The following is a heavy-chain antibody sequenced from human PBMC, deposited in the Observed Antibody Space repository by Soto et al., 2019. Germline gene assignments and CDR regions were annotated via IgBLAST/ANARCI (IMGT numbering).Heavy chain of an antibody. D-gene: IGHD6-19*01. V-gene: IGHV4-39*01. J-gene: IGHJ4*02. CDR3: ARRFLAVGAFDY. CDR2: IYYSGST. Sequence: SETLSLTCTVSGGSISSSSYYWGWIRQPPRKGLEWIGSIYYSGSTYYNPSLKSRVTISVDTPKSQFSLKLSSVAAADTAVYYFARRFLAVGAFDYWGPGTLVTVSS. CDR1: GGSISSSSYY.